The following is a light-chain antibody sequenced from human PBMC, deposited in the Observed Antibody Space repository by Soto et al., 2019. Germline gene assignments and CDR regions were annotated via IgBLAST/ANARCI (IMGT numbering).Light chain of an antibody. CDR2: GAS. V-gene: IGKV3-20*01. J-gene: IGKJ1*01. CDR1: QSVSNNY. Sequence: EIVLTQSPDTLSLSPGENAALSGRASQSVSNNYLAWYQQKPGQAPRLLIYGASNRATGIPDRFSGSGFGTDFTLTISRLEPEDFAVYYCQQYGSSPLFGQGTKVDIK. CDR3: QQYGSSPL.